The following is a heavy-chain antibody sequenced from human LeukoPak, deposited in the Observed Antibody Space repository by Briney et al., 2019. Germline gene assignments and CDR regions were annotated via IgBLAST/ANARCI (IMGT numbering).Heavy chain of an antibody. CDR2: IQYDGSNE. V-gene: IGHV3-30*12. D-gene: IGHD4-17*01. J-gene: IGHJ6*03. CDR1: RFTFSSYG. CDR3: ARSTTHPYYNYMDV. Sequence: GGSLRLSCAASRFTFSSYGMHWVRQAPGKGLEWVAYIQYDGSNEQYAGSVKGRLSTSRDSSKNILYLQMNSLRVEDTAVYYCARSTTHPYYNYMDVWGKGTTVTLSS.